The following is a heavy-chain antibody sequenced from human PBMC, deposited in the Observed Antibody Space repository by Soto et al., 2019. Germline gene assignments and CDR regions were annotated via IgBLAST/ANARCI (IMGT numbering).Heavy chain of an antibody. J-gene: IGHJ4*02. CDR1: GFTFSSYG. V-gene: IGHV3-33*01. CDR3: ARAGYDFWSGYYGILFDY. D-gene: IGHD3-3*01. Sequence: QVQLVESGGGVVQPGRSLRLSCAASGFTFSSYGMHWVRQAPGKGLEWVAVIWYDGSNKYYADSVKGRFTISRDNSKNTLYLQMNSLRAEDTAVYYCARAGYDFWSGYYGILFDYWGQGTLVTVSS. CDR2: IWYDGSNK.